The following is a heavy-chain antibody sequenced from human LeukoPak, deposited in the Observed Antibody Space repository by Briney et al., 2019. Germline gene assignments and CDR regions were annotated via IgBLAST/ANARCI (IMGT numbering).Heavy chain of an antibody. CDR2: VNPNSGNT. CDR3: ARRSDDYDSSAYYH. J-gene: IGHJ4*02. CDR1: GYSFTSYY. Sequence: ASVKVSCKTSGYSFTSYYIHWVRQATGQGLEWMGWVNPNSGNTGYAQKFQGRVTMTMDPSISTAYMELSSLRSEDTAVYYCARRSDDYDSSAYYHWGQGTLVTVSS. D-gene: IGHD3-22*01. V-gene: IGHV1-8*01.